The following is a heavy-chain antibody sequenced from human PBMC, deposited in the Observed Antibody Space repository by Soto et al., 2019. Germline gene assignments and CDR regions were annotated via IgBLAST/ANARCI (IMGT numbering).Heavy chain of an antibody. D-gene: IGHD2-2*03. CDR3: ANGWPVSASPTHDY. CDR1: GFTFSGYG. J-gene: IGHJ4*02. CDR2: ISSDGKNK. Sequence: QVQLVESGGGVVQPGRSLRLSCAASGFTFSGYGMNWVRQAPGKGLEWVAVISSDGKNKHYADSVKGRFTISRDNSKNTLYLQMDSLRTEDAAVYFCANGWPVSASPTHDYWGQGTLVTVSS. V-gene: IGHV3-30*18.